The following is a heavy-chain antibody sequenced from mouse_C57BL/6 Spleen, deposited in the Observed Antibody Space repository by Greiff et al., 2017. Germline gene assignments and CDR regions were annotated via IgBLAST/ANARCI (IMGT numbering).Heavy chain of an antibody. CDR2: INPYNGGT. D-gene: IGHD1-1*01. Sequence: VQLQQSGPVLVKPGASVKMSCKASGYTFTDYYMNWVKQSHGKSLEWIGVINPYNGGTSYNPKFTGMATLTVDTSSSTAYMELNSLTSEDSAVYYCARNFITTVVNFDYKGQGTTLTVSA. V-gene: IGHV1-19*01. CDR1: GYTFTDYY. CDR3: ARNFITTVVNFDY. J-gene: IGHJ2*01.